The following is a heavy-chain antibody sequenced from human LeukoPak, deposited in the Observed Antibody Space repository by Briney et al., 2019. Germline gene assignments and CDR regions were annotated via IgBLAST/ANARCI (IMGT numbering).Heavy chain of an antibody. J-gene: IGHJ4*02. CDR1: GFTLSSYS. CDR3: ARDYKQLVRGFDY. Sequence: GGSLRLSCATSGFTLSSYSMHWVRQAPGKGLVWVSRINSDGSSTSYADSVKGRFTISRDNAKNTLYLQMNSLRAEDTAVYYCARDYKQLVRGFDYWGQGTLVTVSS. D-gene: IGHD6-13*01. CDR2: INSDGSST. V-gene: IGHV3-74*01.